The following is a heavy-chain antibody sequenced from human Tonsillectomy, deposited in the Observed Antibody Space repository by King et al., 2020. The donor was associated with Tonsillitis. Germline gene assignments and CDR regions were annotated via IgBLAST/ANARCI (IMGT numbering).Heavy chain of an antibody. Sequence: EVQLVESGGGLVQPGGSLRLSCAASGFTFSSYWMSWVRQAPGKGLEWVANIKQDGSEKYFVDSVKGRFTISRDNTKNSLYLQTNSLRAEDTAVYYCARDGPYYSRRYMDVWGKGTTVTVSS. CDR3: ARDGPYYSRRYMDV. J-gene: IGHJ6*03. V-gene: IGHV3-7*03. D-gene: IGHD3-10*01. CDR2: IKQDGSEK. CDR1: GFTFSSYW.